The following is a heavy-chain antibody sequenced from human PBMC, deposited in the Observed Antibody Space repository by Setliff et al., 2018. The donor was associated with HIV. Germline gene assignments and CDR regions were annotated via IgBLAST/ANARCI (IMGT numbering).Heavy chain of an antibody. V-gene: IGHV4-59*11. CDR3: TTWQAGNDY. Sequence: SETLSLTCTVSGGSISGHYWSWIRQPPGKELEWIASMVYTGGTNYNPSLKSRVTISVDTSKNQFSLNLSSVTAEDTAVYYCTTWQAGNDYWGQGTLVTVSS. CDR2: MVYTGGT. J-gene: IGHJ4*02. D-gene: IGHD6-13*01. CDR1: GGSISGHY.